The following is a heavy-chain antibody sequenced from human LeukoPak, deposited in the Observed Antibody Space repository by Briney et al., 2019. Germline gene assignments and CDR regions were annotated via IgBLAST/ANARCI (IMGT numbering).Heavy chain of an antibody. D-gene: IGHD2-8*01. CDR2: IYTSGST. V-gene: IGHV4-4*09. J-gene: IGHJ6*03. CDR3: ARRMNYYYYYMDV. Sequence: SETLSLTCTVSGGSIISYYWSWIRQPPGKGLEWVGYIYTSGSTNYNPSLKSRVTISVDTSKNQFSLKLSSVTAADTAVYYCARRMNYYYYYMDVWGKGTTVTVS. CDR1: GGSIISYY.